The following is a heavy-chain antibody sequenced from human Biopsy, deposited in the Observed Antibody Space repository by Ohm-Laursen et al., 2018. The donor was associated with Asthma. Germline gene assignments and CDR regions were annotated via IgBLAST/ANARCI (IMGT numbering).Heavy chain of an antibody. V-gene: IGHV1-69*13. CDR3: ARKAGSCISRTCYSLDF. J-gene: IGHJ4*02. D-gene: IGHD2-2*01. Sequence: SVKASCKSLGGTFNTYVIGWARQAPGQGLEWMGGINSVFGTTTYPQKFQDRVTITADDTTSTVYMELSSLRSEDTAVYYCARKAGSCISRTCYSLDFWGQGTLVTVSS. CDR1: GGTFNTYV. CDR2: INSVFGTT.